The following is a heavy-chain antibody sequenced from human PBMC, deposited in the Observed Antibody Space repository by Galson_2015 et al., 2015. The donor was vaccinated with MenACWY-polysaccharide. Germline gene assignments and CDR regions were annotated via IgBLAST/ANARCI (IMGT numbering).Heavy chain of an antibody. CDR3: ARGHYGMDF. Sequence: SLRLSCAVSGFKFSNSWMTWVRQAPGKGLEWVANIKKDGSEKHYVDSVRGRFTISRDNALYLQMNSLRAEDTAVYFCARGHYGMDFWGQGTTVTVSS. J-gene: IGHJ6*02. CDR2: IKKDGSEK. V-gene: IGHV3-7*01. CDR1: GFKFSNSW.